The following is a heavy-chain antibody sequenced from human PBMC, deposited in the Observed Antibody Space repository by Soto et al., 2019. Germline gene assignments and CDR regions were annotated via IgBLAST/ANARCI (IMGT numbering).Heavy chain of an antibody. CDR1: GFTFSSYG. V-gene: IGHV3-30*18. J-gene: IGHJ4*02. CDR3: AKYRVVSQYYFDY. CDR2: ISYDGSNK. D-gene: IGHD3-10*01. Sequence: PGGSLRLSCADSGFTFSSYGMHWVRQAPGKGLEWVAVISYDGSNKYYADSVKGGFTISRDNSKNTLYLQMNSLRAEDTAVYYCAKYRVVSQYYFDYWGQGTLVTGSS.